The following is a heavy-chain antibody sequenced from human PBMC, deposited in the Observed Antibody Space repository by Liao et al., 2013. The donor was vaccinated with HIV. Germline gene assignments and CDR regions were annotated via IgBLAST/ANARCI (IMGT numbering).Heavy chain of an antibody. CDR3: ARLRKLVRSVSWFDP. CDR1: GGSISSSSYY. J-gene: IGHJ5*02. V-gene: IGHV4-39*07. D-gene: IGHD1-1*01. Sequence: QVQLQQWGPGLVKPSETLSLTCTVSGGSISSSSYYWGWIRQPPGKGLEWIGSIYYSGSTYYNPSLKSRVTISVDTSKNQFSLKLSSVTAADTAVYYCARLRKLVRSVSWFDPWGQGTLVTVSS. CDR2: IYYSGST.